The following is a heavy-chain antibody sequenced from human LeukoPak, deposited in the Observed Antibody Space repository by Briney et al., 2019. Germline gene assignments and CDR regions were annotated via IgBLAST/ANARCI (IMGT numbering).Heavy chain of an antibody. CDR1: GFNFIDYD. CDR3: ARGGIQVSGIDEFDY. Sequence: SGGSLRLSCVASGFNFIDYDMHWVRQVIGKGLEWVSAIGIRGDTHYSGSVKGRFTISRENAESSLYLQMNSLRAEDTAVYYCARGGIQVSGIDEFDYWGQGTLVTVSS. J-gene: IGHJ4*02. CDR2: IGIRGDT. V-gene: IGHV3-13*01. D-gene: IGHD6-19*01.